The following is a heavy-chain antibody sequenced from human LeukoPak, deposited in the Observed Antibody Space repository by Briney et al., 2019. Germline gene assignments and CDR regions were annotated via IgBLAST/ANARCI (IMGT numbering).Heavy chain of an antibody. CDR1: GFTVSSNY. CDR2: IYSGGST. V-gene: IGHV3-66*02. J-gene: IGHJ4*02. D-gene: IGHD3-22*01. Sequence: GGSLRLSCAASGFTVSSNYMSWVRQAPGKGPEWVSVIYSGGSTYYADSVKGRFTISRDNSKNTLYLQMNSLRAEDTAVYYCARGLYYYDSSGYYRYFDYWGQGTLVTVSS. CDR3: ARGLYYYDSSGYYRYFDY.